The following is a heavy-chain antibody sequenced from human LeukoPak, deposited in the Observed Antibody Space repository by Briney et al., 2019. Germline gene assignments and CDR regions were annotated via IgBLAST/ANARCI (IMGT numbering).Heavy chain of an antibody. CDR2: IKSKTDGGTT. D-gene: IGHD2/OR15-2a*01. J-gene: IGHJ4*02. V-gene: IGHV3-15*01. CDR3: TSTYYSQTAVDHPV. CDR1: GFTFSNAW. Sequence: GGSLRLSCAASGFTFSNAWMSWVRQAPGKGLEWVGRIKSKTDGGTTDYAAPVKGRFTISRDDSKNTLYLQMNSLKTEDTAVYYCTSTYYSQTAVDHPVWGQGTLVTVSS.